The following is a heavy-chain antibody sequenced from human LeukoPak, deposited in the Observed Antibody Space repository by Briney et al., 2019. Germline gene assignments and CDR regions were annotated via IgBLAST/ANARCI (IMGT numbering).Heavy chain of an antibody. D-gene: IGHD2-2*01. CDR1: GYTFTNYG. Sequence: ASVKVSCKASGYTFTNYGISWVRQAPGQGLEWVGWISAYYGNANYAQNLQDRVTMTTNTSTSIAYMELTSLKSDDTAVYYCARDTYCSSTSCFPYYMDVWGSGTTVTVSS. CDR2: ISAYYGNA. CDR3: ARDTYCSSTSCFPYYMDV. J-gene: IGHJ6*03. V-gene: IGHV1-18*01.